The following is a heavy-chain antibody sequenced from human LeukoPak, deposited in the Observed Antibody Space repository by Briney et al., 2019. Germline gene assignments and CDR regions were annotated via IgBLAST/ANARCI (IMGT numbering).Heavy chain of an antibody. CDR2: IYPGDSDT. Sequence: GESLKISCKGSGYSFTSYWIGWVRQMPGKGLEWMGIIYPGDSDTRYSPSFQGQVTISADKSISTAYLQWSSLKASDTAKYYCARVRDIVGANNWFDPWGQGTLVTVSS. CDR3: ARVRDIVGANNWFDP. J-gene: IGHJ5*02. CDR1: GYSFTSYW. V-gene: IGHV5-51*01. D-gene: IGHD1-26*01.